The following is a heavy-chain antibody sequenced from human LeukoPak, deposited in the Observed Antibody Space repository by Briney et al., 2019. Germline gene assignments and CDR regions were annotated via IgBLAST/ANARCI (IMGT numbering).Heavy chain of an antibody. Sequence: GGSLRLSCAASGFTVSSHYMNWVRQAPGKGLEWVSVIYSDGTTYYADSVKGRFTISRDDSKTTLYLQMNSLRAADTAVYYCARDLYSYGYSVRTSGNWFDPWGQGTLVTVSS. J-gene: IGHJ5*02. CDR1: GFTVSSHY. CDR2: IYSDGTT. D-gene: IGHD5-18*01. CDR3: ARDLYSYGYSVRTSGNWFDP. V-gene: IGHV3-53*01.